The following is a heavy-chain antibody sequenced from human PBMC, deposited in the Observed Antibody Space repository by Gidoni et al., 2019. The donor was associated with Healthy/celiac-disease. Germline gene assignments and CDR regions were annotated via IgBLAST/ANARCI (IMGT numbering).Heavy chain of an antibody. D-gene: IGHD5-12*01. CDR2: IWYDGSNK. Sequence: QVQLVESGGGVVQPGRSLRLSCAASGFTFRRYGMHWVRQAPGKGLEWVAVIWYDGSNKYYADSVKGRFTISRDNSKNTLYLQMNSLRAEDTAVYYCASSVDRRDGYNSLDYWGQGTLVTVSS. J-gene: IGHJ4*02. CDR3: ASSVDRRDGYNSLDY. V-gene: IGHV3-33*01. CDR1: GFTFRRYG.